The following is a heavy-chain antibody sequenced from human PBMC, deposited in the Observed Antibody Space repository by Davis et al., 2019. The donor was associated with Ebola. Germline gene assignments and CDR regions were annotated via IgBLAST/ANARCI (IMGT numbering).Heavy chain of an antibody. CDR2: IIPIFGTA. CDR3: ARCRFGELGPFGYYYYGMDV. J-gene: IGHJ6*02. Sequence: SVKVSCKASGGTFSSYAISWVRQAPGQGLEWMGGIIPIFGTANYAQKFQGRVTITADESTSPAYMELSSLRSEDTAVYYCARCRFGELGPFGYYYYGMDVWGQGTTVTVSS. D-gene: IGHD3-10*01. V-gene: IGHV1-69*13. CDR1: GGTFSSYA.